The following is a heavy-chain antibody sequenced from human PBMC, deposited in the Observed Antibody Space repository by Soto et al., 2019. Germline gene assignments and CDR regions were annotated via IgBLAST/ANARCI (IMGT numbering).Heavy chain of an antibody. V-gene: IGHV5-51*03. CDR3: ARAGIYYIEHFYGMDV. Sequence: GKSLKISCKASGYSFTSYWIGWVRQMPGKGLEWMGIIYPGDSDTRYSPSFEGQVTISADMSTNTAYLQWSSLKASDTAIYYCARAGIYYIEHFYGMDVWGQGTTVTVSS. J-gene: IGHJ6*02. D-gene: IGHD1-26*01. CDR1: GYSFTSYW. CDR2: IYPGDSDT.